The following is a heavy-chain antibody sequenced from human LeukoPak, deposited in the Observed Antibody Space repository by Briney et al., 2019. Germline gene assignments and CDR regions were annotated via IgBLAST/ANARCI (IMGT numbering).Heavy chain of an antibody. J-gene: IGHJ4*02. Sequence: GGSLRVSCAASGVTFSKYTMNWARRAPGKGLEWVASISSQENYVYYADSMKGRFTISRDNANNSLNLQLDSLRAEDTAVYYCARAILTVSGTALFYLDFWGQGTLVTVSP. CDR2: ISSQENYV. D-gene: IGHD6-19*01. CDR3: ARAILTVSGTALFYLDF. V-gene: IGHV3-21*01. CDR1: GVTFSKYT.